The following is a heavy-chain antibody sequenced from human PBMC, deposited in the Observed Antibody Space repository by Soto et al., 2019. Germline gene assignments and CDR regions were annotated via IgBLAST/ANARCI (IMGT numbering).Heavy chain of an antibody. D-gene: IGHD1-26*01. CDR2: ISGGGDNT. V-gene: IGHV3-23*01. J-gene: IGHJ4*02. CDR3: AKDRRGRGFDY. CDR1: GFTFSNYA. Sequence: EVQLLDSGGGLVQPGGSLRLSCEASGFTFSNYAMNWVRQAPGKGLEWVLGISGGGDNTYYADSVKGRFTITRDNSKNTVFLQTNSLSAEDTAVYYCAKDRRGRGFDYWGQGTLVTVSS.